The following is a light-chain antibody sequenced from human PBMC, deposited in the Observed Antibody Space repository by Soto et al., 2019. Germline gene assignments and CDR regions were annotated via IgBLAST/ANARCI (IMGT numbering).Light chain of an antibody. V-gene: IGKV1-33*01. Sequence: DTQMTQSPSSLSASIGDRVTITCQASQGIAKYLHWYQQKPGKAPKLLIYDASNLQTGVPSRFSGSGSGTHFTLTISSLQPDDIANYFCQQSDNRPPTFGGGTKVEIK. CDR3: QQSDNRPPT. CDR1: QGIAKY. CDR2: DAS. J-gene: IGKJ4*01.